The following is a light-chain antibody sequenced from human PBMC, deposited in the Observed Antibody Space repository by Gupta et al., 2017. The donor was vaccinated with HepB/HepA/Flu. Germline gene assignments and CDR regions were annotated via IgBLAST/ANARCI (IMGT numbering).Light chain of an antibody. CDR2: AAS. CDR3: QQSYSTPPI. CDR1: QSISGY. J-gene: IGKJ4*01. V-gene: IGKV1-39*01. Sequence: DIQMTQSPSSLSASVGDRVTITCRASQSISGYLNWYQQKPGKAPKLLIYAASSLQSGVPSRFSGGGSGTDFTLTISSLQPEDFATYYCQQSYSTPPIFGGGTKVEIK.